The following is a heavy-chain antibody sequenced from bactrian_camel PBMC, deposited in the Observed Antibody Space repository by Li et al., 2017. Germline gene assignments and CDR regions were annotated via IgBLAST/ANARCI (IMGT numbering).Heavy chain of an antibody. CDR1: GDAYSRNS. CDR3: AAGRGWDSESRLCAGFSS. D-gene: IGHD4*01. CDR2: TYVITGSK. J-gene: IGHJ6*01. V-gene: IGHV3S28*01. Sequence: QLVESGGGSVQTGGSLRLSCVASGDAYSRNSIGWVRQAPGKEREGIASTYVITGSKYYASSVQGRFTISQDNAKHTLYLQMNSLKPEDTAMYYCAAGRGWDSESRLCAGFSSWGQGTQVTVS.